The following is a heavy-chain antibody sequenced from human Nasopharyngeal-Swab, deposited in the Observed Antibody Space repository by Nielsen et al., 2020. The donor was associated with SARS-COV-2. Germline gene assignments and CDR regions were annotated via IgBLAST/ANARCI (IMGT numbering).Heavy chain of an antibody. CDR3: ASDLSGRDDF. CDR1: GFTFSNYW. Sequence: GESLKISCVASGFTFSNYWMHWVRQAPEKGLVWVSRTDEYGTTINYADSVKGRFAISRDNAKNTLYLQMNSLRADDTAMYYCASDLSGRDDFWGQGTLVTVAS. J-gene: IGHJ4*02. V-gene: IGHV3-74*01. CDR2: TDEYGTTI. D-gene: IGHD6-19*01.